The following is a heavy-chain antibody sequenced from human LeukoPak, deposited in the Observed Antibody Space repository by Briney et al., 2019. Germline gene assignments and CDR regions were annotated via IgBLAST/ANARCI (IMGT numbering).Heavy chain of an antibody. CDR3: ARDSYRALEY. D-gene: IGHD1-14*01. J-gene: IGHJ4*02. CDR2: INQDGSET. Sequence: GGSLRLSCAGSGFTFSSHWMSWVRQAPGKGLEWVAHINQDGSETYYVDSVKGRFTISRDNAKNSLYLQMHSLRAEDTAVYYCARDSYRALEYWGQGTLVTVSS. V-gene: IGHV3-7*01. CDR1: GFTFSSHW.